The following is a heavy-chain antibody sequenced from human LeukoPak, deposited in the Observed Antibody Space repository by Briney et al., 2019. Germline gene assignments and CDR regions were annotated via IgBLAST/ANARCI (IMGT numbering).Heavy chain of an antibody. D-gene: IGHD6-19*01. CDR1: GFTFSSYW. CDR2: IKQDGSEK. V-gene: IGHV3-7*01. J-gene: IGHJ4*02. Sequence: PGGSLRLSCAASGFTFSSYWMSWVRQAPGKGLEWVANIKQDGSEKYYVDSVKGRFTISRDNAKNSLYLQMNSLRAEDTAVYYCARVFGWYPLYFDYWGQGTLVTVSS. CDR3: ARVFGWYPLYFDY.